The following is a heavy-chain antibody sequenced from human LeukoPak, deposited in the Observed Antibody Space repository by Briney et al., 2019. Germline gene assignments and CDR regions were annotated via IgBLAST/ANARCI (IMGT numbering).Heavy chain of an antibody. CDR3: ARTNTGYCSGGSCYPIDY. V-gene: IGHV1-2*02. Sequence: ASVKVSCKASGYTFTGYYMHWVRQAPGQGLEWMGWINPNSGGTNYAQKFQGRVTMTRDTSISTAYMELSRLRSDDTAVYYCARTNTGYCSGGSCYPIDYWGQGTLVTVSS. CDR2: INPNSGGT. J-gene: IGHJ4*02. D-gene: IGHD2-15*01. CDR1: GYTFTGYY.